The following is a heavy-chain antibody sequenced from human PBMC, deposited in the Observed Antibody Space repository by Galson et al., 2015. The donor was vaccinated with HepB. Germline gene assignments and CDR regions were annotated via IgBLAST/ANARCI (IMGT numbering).Heavy chain of an antibody. CDR3: ARGEFNVVVPAAMLRDYYYYGMDV. CDR1: GFTFSDYY. D-gene: IGHD2-2*01. CDR2: ISSSSSYT. V-gene: IGHV3-11*06. J-gene: IGHJ6*02. Sequence: LRLSCAASGFTFSDYYMSWIRQAPGKGLEWVSYISSSSSYTNYADSVKGRFTISRDNAKNSLYLQMNSLRAEDTAVYYCARGEFNVVVPAAMLRDYYYYGMDVWGQGTTVTVSS.